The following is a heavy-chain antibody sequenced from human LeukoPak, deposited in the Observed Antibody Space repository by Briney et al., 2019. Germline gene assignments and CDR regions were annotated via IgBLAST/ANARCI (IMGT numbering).Heavy chain of an antibody. CDR3: ARHEASYFYYYMDV. V-gene: IGHV4-39*01. J-gene: IGHJ6*03. CDR1: GGSISSTTYY. Sequence: PSAALSLTCTVSGGSISSTTYYWAWIRQPPGMGLEWIGSVYYGETTYYNPSLESRVTISVDTSKNQFSLRPNSVTAADTAVYYCARHEASYFYYYMDVWGAGTTVIVSS. CDR2: VYYGETT.